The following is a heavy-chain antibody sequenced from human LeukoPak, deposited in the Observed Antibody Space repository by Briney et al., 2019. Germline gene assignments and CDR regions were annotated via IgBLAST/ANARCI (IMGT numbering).Heavy chain of an antibody. V-gene: IGHV1-8*01. CDR2: MNPNSGNT. D-gene: IGHD3-9*01. CDR1: GYTFTSYD. CDR3: ARGRRLTGYYDFDY. J-gene: IGHJ4*02. Sequence: GASVKVSCKASGYTFTSYDVNWLRQATGQGLEWMGWMNPNSGNTGYAQKFQGRVTMTRNTSISTAYMELSSLRSEDTAVYYCARGRRLTGYYDFDYWGQGTLVTVSS.